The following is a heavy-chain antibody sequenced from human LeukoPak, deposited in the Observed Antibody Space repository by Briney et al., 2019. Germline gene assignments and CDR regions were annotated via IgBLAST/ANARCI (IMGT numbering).Heavy chain of an antibody. CDR1: EFSFSSYA. Sequence: PGGSLRLSCATSEFSFSSYAMHRVRQAPGKGLEWVAVISYDGSNKYYADSVKGRFTISRDNSKNTLYLQMNSLRAEDTAVYYCAREVVVVPAAMGVGAFDIWGQGTMVTVSS. CDR2: ISYDGSNK. CDR3: AREVVVVPAAMGVGAFDI. D-gene: IGHD2-2*01. V-gene: IGHV3-30*04. J-gene: IGHJ3*02.